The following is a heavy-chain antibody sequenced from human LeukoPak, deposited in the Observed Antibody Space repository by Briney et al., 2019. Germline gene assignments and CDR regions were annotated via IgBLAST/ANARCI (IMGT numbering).Heavy chain of an antibody. CDR3: AKGLGYYVDY. V-gene: IGHV3-48*03. Sequence: PGGPLRLSCAASGFTFSSYEMNWVRQAPGKGLEWVSYISGSGTTIYYADSVKGRFTISRDNAKNSLFLQMNSLRPEDTALYYCAKGLGYYVDYWGQGALVTVSS. J-gene: IGHJ4*02. D-gene: IGHD2-2*01. CDR1: GFTFSSYE. CDR2: ISGSGTTI.